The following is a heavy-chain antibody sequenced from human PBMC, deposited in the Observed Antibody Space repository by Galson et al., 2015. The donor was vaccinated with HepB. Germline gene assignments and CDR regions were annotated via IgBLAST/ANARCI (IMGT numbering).Heavy chain of an antibody. J-gene: IGHJ4*02. CDR2: IYYTGST. D-gene: IGHD3-16*01. CDR1: GGSVNSGAYY. Sequence: SETLSLTCTVSGGSVNSGAYYWTWIRQPPGERLEWIGSIYYTGSTHYSPSLKSRITISIDTSKNRFSLKLSSVTAADTAVYYCARDWGATSGLFDYWGQGTLVTVSS. CDR3: ARDWGATSGLFDY. V-gene: IGHV4-61*08.